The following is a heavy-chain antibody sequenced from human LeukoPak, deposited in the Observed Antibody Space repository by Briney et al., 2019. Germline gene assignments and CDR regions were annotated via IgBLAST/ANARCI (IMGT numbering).Heavy chain of an antibody. CDR3: ARAKQRGYSYGFLPAY. CDR2: ISAYNGNT. CDR1: GYTYTNYG. Sequence: ASVKASCKVSGYTYTNYGISWVRQAPGQGLEWMGWISAYNGNTNYAQKLQGRVTMTTDTTTSTSYMELRSLRSDDTAVYYCARAKQRGYSYGFLPAYWGQGTLVTVSS. J-gene: IGHJ4*02. V-gene: IGHV1-18*01. D-gene: IGHD5-18*01.